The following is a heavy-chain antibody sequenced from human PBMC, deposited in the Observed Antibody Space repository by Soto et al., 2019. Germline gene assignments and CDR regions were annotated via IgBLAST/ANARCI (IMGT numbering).Heavy chain of an antibody. CDR2: VFHSGGA. D-gene: IGHD3-16*01. Sequence: PSETLSRTCAVSGAPISGSVWWTWVRQPPGKGLEWIGEVFHSGGANYNPSLKSRVSMSVDTSRSQFSLELHSVTAADTAVYYCARKAWVRFDFWGQGIMFTVSS. CDR1: GAPISGSVW. V-gene: IGHV4-4*02. J-gene: IGHJ4*02. CDR3: ARKAWVRFDF.